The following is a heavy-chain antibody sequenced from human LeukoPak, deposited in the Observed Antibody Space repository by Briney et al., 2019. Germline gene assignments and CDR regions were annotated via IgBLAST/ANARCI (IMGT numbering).Heavy chain of an antibody. CDR3: ARFSRTNRYFDY. D-gene: IGHD2-8*01. CDR1: RFSLSTIEMC. CDR2: IDWDDDE. V-gene: IGHV2-70*11. Sequence: ESGPTLVNPTQTLTLTCTFSRFSLSTIEMCVSWIRQPPGKALECLARIDWDDDEYYNTSLETRLTISKDTSKNQVVLTMTNMDPVDTATYYCARFSRTNRYFDYWGQGTLVTVSS. J-gene: IGHJ4*02.